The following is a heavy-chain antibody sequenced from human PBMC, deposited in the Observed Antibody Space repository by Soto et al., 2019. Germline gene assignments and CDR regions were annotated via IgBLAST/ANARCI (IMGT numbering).Heavy chain of an antibody. Sequence: GSLRLSCAASGFTFSNYAMNWVRQAPGKGLEWVSTIGGSGGSTKYVDSVKGRFAISRDNSKSTLYLQMNSLRAEDTALYYCAKGRSYYYYYGVDVWGQGTTVTVSS. CDR2: IGGSGGST. J-gene: IGHJ6*02. CDR1: GFTFSNYA. CDR3: AKGRSYYYYYGVDV. V-gene: IGHV3-23*01.